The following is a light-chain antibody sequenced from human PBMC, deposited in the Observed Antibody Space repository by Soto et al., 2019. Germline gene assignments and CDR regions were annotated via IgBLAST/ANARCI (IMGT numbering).Light chain of an antibody. CDR1: QTISSW. V-gene: IGKV1-5*03. CDR2: KAS. Sequence: DIQMTQSPSTLSGSVGDRVTITCRASQTISSWLAWYQQKPGKAPKLLIYKASTLKSGVPSRFSGSGSGTEFTLTISSLQPDDFATYYFQRSNSYSEAFGQGTKVEL. J-gene: IGKJ1*01. CDR3: QRSNSYSEA.